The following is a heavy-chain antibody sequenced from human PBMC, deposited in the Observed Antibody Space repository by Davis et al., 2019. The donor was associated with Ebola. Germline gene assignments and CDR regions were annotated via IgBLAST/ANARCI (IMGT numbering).Heavy chain of an antibody. J-gene: IGHJ3*02. CDR1: GGSFSGYY. CDR2: INHSGST. CDR3: ARLDWPHAFDI. V-gene: IGHV4-34*01. D-gene: IGHD2-21*01. Sequence: PSETLSLTCAVYGGSFSGYYWSWIRQPPGKGLEWIGEINHSGSTNYNPSLKSRVTISVDTSKNQFSLKLSSVTAADTAVYYCARLDWPHAFDIWGQGTMVTVSS.